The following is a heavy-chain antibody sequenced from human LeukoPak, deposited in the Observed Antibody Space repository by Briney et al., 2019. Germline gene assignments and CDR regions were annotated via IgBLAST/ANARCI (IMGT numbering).Heavy chain of an antibody. J-gene: IGHJ4*02. D-gene: IGHD6-13*01. CDR3: TRDGSNSWYKGGFDY. CDR1: GSSISSSTYY. CDR2: IYYSGYT. Sequence: SETLSLTCTVSGSSISSSTYYWGWIRQPPGKGLEWIGSIYYSGYTYYSPSLKSRVTRSVDTSKNQFSLKLTSVTAAATAVYYYTRDGSNSWYKGGFDYWGPGTLVTVSS. V-gene: IGHV4-39*07.